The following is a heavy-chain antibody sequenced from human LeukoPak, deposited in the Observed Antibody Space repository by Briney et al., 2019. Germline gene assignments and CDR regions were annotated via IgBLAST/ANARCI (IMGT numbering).Heavy chain of an antibody. CDR3: AATLHDYEWVFDY. CDR1: GYTFTSYA. D-gene: IGHD4-17*01. J-gene: IGHJ4*02. Sequence: ASVKVSCKASGYTFTSYAMHWVRQAPGQRPEWMGWINAGNGNTKYSQKFQGRVTITRDTSASTAYMELSSLRSEDTAVYYCAATLHDYEWVFDYWGQGTLVTVSS. V-gene: IGHV1-3*01. CDR2: INAGNGNT.